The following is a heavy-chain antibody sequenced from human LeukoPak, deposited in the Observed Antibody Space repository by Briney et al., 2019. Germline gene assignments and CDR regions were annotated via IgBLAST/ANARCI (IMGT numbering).Heavy chain of an antibody. Sequence: PGGSLRLSCAASGFAVSDSYMSWVRQVPGKGLEWVSFIYTGGNTYYADSVKGRFTISRDNSKNTLFLQMNSLRDDDTAVYYCAKSIGCSGGICYSADYYYYMDVWGKGTTATVSS. CDR3: AKSIGCSGGICYSADYYYYMDV. J-gene: IGHJ6*03. CDR1: GFAVSDSY. D-gene: IGHD2-15*01. CDR2: IYTGGNT. V-gene: IGHV3-53*01.